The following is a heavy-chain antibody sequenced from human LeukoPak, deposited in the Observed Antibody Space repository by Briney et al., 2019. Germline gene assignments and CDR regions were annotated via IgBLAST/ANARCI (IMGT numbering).Heavy chain of an antibody. CDR3: ARVQQLVLDY. CDR1: GGTFSSYA. D-gene: IGHD6-6*01. J-gene: IGHJ4*02. Sequence: GSSVKVSCKASGGTFSSYAISWLRQAPGPGLEWMGGIIPIFGTANYAQKLQGRVTITADESTSTAYMELSSLRSEDTAVYYCARVQQLVLDYWGQGTLVTVSS. V-gene: IGHV1-69*01. CDR2: IIPIFGTA.